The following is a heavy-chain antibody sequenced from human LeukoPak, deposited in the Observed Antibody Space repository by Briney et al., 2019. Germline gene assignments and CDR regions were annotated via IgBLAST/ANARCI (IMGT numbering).Heavy chain of an antibody. J-gene: IGHJ1*01. CDR2: ISGSGGST. D-gene: IGHD4-17*01. CDR1: GFTFSSYA. Sequence: GGSLRLSCAASGFTFSSYAMSWVRQAPGKGLEWVSAISGSGGSTYYADSVKGRFTISRDNSKNTLYLQMNSLRAEDTAVYYCAKDEENDYGDYDAEYFQHWGQGTLVTVSS. V-gene: IGHV3-23*01. CDR3: AKDEENDYGDYDAEYFQH.